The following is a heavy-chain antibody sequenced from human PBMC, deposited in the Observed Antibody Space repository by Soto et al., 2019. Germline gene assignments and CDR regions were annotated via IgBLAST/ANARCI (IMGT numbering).Heavy chain of an antibody. CDR3: ARVPKYDFWSGYYSSDYYYYMDV. CDR1: GGSISSYY. D-gene: IGHD3-3*01. Sequence: QVQLQESGPGLVKPSETLSLTCTVSGGSISSYYWSWIRQPPGKGLEWIGYIYYSGSTNYNPSLNSRVTISVDTSKNQFSLKLSSVTAADTAVYYCARVPKYDFWSGYYSSDYYYYMDVWGKGTTVTVSS. J-gene: IGHJ6*03. V-gene: IGHV4-59*01. CDR2: IYYSGST.